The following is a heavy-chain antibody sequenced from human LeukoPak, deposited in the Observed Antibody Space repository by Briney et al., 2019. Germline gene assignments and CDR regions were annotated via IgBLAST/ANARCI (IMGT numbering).Heavy chain of an antibody. V-gene: IGHV3-30*03. Sequence: GGSLRLSCAAAGFTFSSYGMHWVRQAPGKGLEWVAVISYDGSNKYYADSVKGRFTISRDNSKNTLYLQMNSLRAEDTAVYYCARSQIKNYYGSGSVDYWGQGTLVTVSS. CDR2: ISYDGSNK. CDR3: ARSQIKNYYGSGSVDY. J-gene: IGHJ4*02. CDR1: GFTFSSYG. D-gene: IGHD3-10*01.